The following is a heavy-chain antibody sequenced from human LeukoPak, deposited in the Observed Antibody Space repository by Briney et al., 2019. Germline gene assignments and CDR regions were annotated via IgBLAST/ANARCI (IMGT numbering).Heavy chain of an antibody. Sequence: GGSLRLSCAASGFTFSNYGMHWVRQAPGKGLEWVAVISYDGNNKYYADSVKGRFTISRDNSKNTLYLQMNSLRAEDTAVYYCASYYDILTGPDMGFDYWGQGTLVTVSS. D-gene: IGHD3-9*01. CDR3: ASYYDILTGPDMGFDY. V-gene: IGHV3-30*03. CDR1: GFTFSNYG. J-gene: IGHJ4*02. CDR2: ISYDGNNK.